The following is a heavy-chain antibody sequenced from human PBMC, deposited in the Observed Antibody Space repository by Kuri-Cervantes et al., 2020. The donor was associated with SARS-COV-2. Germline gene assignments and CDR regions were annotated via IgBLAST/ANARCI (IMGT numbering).Heavy chain of an antibody. CDR3: ARRAYGEQVDYYYMDV. D-gene: IGHD4-17*01. CDR1: GYSFTSYW. V-gene: IGHV5-51*04. Sequence: KVSCKGSGYSFTSYWIGWVRQMPGKGLEWMGIIYPGDSDTRYSPSFQGQVIISADKPINTAFLQWSSLKASDTAMYYCARRAYGEQVDYYYMDVWGKGTTVTVSS. J-gene: IGHJ6*03. CDR2: IYPGDSDT.